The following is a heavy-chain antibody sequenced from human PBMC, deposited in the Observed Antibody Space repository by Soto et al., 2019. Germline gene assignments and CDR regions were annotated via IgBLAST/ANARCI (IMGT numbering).Heavy chain of an antibody. CDR2: IYPVDADT. J-gene: IGHJ4*02. CDR1: GYGFTSYW. D-gene: IGHD2-15*01. V-gene: IGHV5-51*01. Sequence: LRDSLKISCQCSGYGFTSYWIGWVRQTPGQGVEWMGMIYPVDADTRYSPSFQGQVTISADKAISAAFLQWSSLKASDTAMCYCVRPFDCICLQYVWGEGTLVRVPS. CDR3: VRPFDCICLQYV.